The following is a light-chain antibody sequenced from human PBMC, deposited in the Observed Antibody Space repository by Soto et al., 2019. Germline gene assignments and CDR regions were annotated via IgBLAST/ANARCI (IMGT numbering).Light chain of an antibody. V-gene: IGLV2-23*01. CDR1: SSDVGSYNL. CDR2: EGS. Sequence: QSALTQPASVSGSPGQSITISCTGTSSDVGSYNLVSWYQQHPGKAPKLMIYEGSKRPSGVSNRFSGSKSGNTASLTISGLQADDEADYYCCSYAGSSTFYVFGTGTKVTVL. J-gene: IGLJ1*01. CDR3: CSYAGSSTFYV.